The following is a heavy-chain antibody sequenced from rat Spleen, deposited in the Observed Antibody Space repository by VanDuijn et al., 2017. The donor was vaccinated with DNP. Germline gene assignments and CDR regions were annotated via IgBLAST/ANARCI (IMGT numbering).Heavy chain of an antibody. CDR3: ARRSNNVFDY. D-gene: IGHD1-10*01. Sequence: EVKFVESGGGLVQPGRSLKLSCAASGFIFSNYWMTWIRQAPGKGLEWVASIANTGGSTYYPGSVKGRFTISRDNAKTTLYLQMDSLRSEDTATYYCARRSNNVFDYWGQGVMVTVSS. CDR1: GFIFSNYW. CDR2: IANTGGST. J-gene: IGHJ2*01. V-gene: IGHV5-31*01.